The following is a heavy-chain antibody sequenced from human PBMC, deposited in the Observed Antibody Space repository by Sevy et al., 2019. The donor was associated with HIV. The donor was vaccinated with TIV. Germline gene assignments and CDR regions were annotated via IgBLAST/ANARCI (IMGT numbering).Heavy chain of an antibody. D-gene: IGHD3-3*01. Sequence: GGSLRLSCAASGFNFRTYSMNWVRQAPGKGLEWLSSISDDSRYIYYSDSVKGRFTISRANAKNLLFLQMNNLRVEDTAIYYCARDFTIFWVVSGIDYWGQGNLVTVSS. CDR1: GFNFRTYS. J-gene: IGHJ4*01. CDR3: ARDFTIFWVVSGIDY. V-gene: IGHV3-21*04. CDR2: ISDDSRYI.